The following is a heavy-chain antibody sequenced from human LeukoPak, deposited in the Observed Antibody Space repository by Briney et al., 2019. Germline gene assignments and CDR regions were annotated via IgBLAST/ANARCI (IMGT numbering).Heavy chain of an antibody. CDR3: ARGYDSSGYEYFDY. V-gene: IGHV4-59*01. CDR1: GGSISSYY. Sequence: SSETLSLTCTVSGGSISSYYWSWIRQPPGKGLEWIGYIYYSGSTNYNPSLKSRVTISVDTSKNQFSLKLSSVTAADTAGYYCARGYDSSGYEYFDYWGQGTLVTVSS. CDR2: IYYSGST. D-gene: IGHD3-22*01. J-gene: IGHJ4*02.